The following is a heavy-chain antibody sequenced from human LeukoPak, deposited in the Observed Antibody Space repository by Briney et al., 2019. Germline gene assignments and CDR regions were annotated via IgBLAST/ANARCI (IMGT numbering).Heavy chain of an antibody. CDR1: GFTVSSNY. J-gene: IGHJ4*02. CDR3: ANPGRYSSGWVFPPCFDY. D-gene: IGHD6-19*01. Sequence: TGGSLRLSCAASGFTVSSNYMTWVRQAPGKGLEWVSVIYAGGGTYYADSVKGRFTISRDNSKNTLYLQMNSLRAEDTAVYYCANPGRYSSGWVFPPCFDYWGQGTLVTVSS. V-gene: IGHV3-53*01. CDR2: IYAGGGT.